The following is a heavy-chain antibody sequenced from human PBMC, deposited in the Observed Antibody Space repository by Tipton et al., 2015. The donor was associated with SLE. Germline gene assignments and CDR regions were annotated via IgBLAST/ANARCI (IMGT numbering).Heavy chain of an antibody. CDR2: ISAYGDHT. V-gene: IGHV3-23*01. Sequence: PLRLSCAASGFTFRSYTMNWVRQAPGKGLEWVSGISAYGDHTFYADSVKGRFTISRDNSKNTVYLQMHSLRAEDTAVYYCAREYDSGSFDYWGQGTLVTVFS. CDR3: AREYDSGSFDY. CDR1: GFTFRSYT. D-gene: IGHD3-10*01. J-gene: IGHJ4*02.